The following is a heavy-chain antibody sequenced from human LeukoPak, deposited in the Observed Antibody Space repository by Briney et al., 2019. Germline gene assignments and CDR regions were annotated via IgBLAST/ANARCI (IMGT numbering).Heavy chain of an antibody. CDR3: ARAEKDYDSSGYYYFDY. CDR1: GGSISSYY. Sequence: SETLSLTCTVSGGSISSYYWSWIRQPAGKGLEWIGRIYSTGSTNYNPSLKSRVTMSVDTSKNQFSLKLSSVTAADTAVYYCARAEKDYDSSGYYYFDYWGQGTLVTVSS. V-gene: IGHV4-4*07. J-gene: IGHJ4*02. D-gene: IGHD3-22*01. CDR2: IYSTGST.